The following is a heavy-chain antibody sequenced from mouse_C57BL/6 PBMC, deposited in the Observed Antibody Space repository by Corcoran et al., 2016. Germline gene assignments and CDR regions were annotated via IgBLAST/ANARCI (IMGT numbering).Heavy chain of an antibody. V-gene: IGHV1-26*01. J-gene: IGHJ4*01. Sequence: EVQLQQSGPELVKPGASVKISCKASGYTFTDYYMNWVKQSHGKSLEWIGDINPNNGGTSYNQKFKGKATLTVDKSSSTAYMELRSLTSEDSAVYYCARAYRPPDYYAMDYWGQGTSVTVSS. CDR2: INPNNGGT. CDR3: ARAYRPPDYYAMDY. CDR1: GYTFTDYY.